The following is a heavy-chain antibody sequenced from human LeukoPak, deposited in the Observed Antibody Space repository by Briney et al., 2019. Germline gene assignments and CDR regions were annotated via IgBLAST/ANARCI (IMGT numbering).Heavy chain of an antibody. J-gene: IGHJ3*02. D-gene: IGHD3-3*01. V-gene: IGHV1-69*13. CDR3: ARPGGDFWSPPSDAFDI. CDR1: GGTFSSYA. CDR2: IIPIFGTA. Sequence: ASVKVSCKASGGTFSSYAISWVRQAPGQGLEWMGGIIPIFGTANYAQKFQGRVTITADESTSTAYMELSSLRSEDTAVYYCARPGGDFWSPPSDAFDIWGQGTMVTVSS.